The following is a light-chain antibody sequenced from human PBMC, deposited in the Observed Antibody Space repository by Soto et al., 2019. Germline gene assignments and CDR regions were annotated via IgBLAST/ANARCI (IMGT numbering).Light chain of an antibody. CDR1: SSDVGGHNY. J-gene: IGLJ2*01. V-gene: IGLV2-14*01. CDR2: EVS. Sequence: QSVLTQPASVSGSPGQSITISCTGTSSDVGGHNYVSWYQQYPGKAPKLMIYEVSNRPSGVSNRFSASKSGNTASLTISGLQAEDEADYYCSSYTSSTTVIFGGGTKLTVL. CDR3: SSYTSSTTVI.